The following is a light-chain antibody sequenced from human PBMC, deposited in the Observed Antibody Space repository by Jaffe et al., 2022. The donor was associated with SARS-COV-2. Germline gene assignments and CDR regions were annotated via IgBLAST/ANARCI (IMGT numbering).Light chain of an antibody. Sequence: SSELTQDPAVSVALGQTVRITCQGDSLRSYYASWYQQKPGQAPLLVFYGKDKRPSGIPDRFSGSSSGNTASLTITGAQAEDEADYYCNSRHISGNHHYVFGTGTKVTVI. CDR2: GKD. V-gene: IGLV3-19*01. CDR3: NSRHISGNHHYV. J-gene: IGLJ1*01. CDR1: SLRSYY.